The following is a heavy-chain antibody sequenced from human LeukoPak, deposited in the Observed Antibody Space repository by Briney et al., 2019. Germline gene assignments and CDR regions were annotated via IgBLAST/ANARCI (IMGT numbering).Heavy chain of an antibody. Sequence: GSLRLSCAASGFTFSSYAMSWVRQAPGKGLEWIGEIYHSGSTNYNPSLKSRVTISLDKSKNQFSLKLTSVTAADTAVYYCALYSGSYYLSVYWGQGTLVTVSS. CDR3: ALYSGSYYLSVY. CDR1: GFTFSSYAM. D-gene: IGHD1-26*01. CDR2: IYHSGST. J-gene: IGHJ4*02. V-gene: IGHV4-4*02.